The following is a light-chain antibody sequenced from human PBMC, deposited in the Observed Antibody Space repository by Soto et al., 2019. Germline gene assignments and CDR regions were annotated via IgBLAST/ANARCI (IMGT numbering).Light chain of an antibody. CDR3: QQYNDWPPLT. Sequence: EIVMPQSPATLSVSPGERATLSCRASQSVSTNLAWYQQKPGQAPSLLIYAASTRATGIPARFSSSGSGTEFTLTITSLQSEDFAVYYCQQYNDWPPLTFGGGTKVEI. J-gene: IGKJ4*01. V-gene: IGKV3-15*01. CDR1: QSVSTN. CDR2: AAS.